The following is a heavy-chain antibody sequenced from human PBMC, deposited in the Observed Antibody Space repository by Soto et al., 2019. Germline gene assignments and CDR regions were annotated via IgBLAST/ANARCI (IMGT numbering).Heavy chain of an antibody. D-gene: IGHD5-12*01. Sequence: QVQLQVSGPGLVKPSETLSLTCTVSGDSISAYSWSWVRQPPGKGLEWIGNIHYNGNTKYNPSLKSRVTMSLHTSKNQFSLRLISVTAADTAKYFCAREGSLGRWLQPLDFWGQGTLVTVSS. V-gene: IGHV4-59*01. CDR2: IHYNGNT. J-gene: IGHJ4*02. CDR3: AREGSLGRWLQPLDF. CDR1: GDSISAYS.